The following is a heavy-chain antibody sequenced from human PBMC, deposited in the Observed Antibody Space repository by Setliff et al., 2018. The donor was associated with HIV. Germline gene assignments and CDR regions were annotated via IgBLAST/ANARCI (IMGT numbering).Heavy chain of an antibody. CDR1: GESFSGYY. J-gene: IGHJ4*02. V-gene: IGHV4-34*01. D-gene: IGHD5-18*01. Sequence: SETLSLTCAVYGESFSGYYWNRIRQPPGKGLEWIGEINHSGGSTNFNPSLKSRVTISVDSSKKQFSLKLSSVTAADTAVYYCARGYSGSYYFDYWGQGTLVTVSS. CDR3: ARGYSGSYYFDY. CDR2: INHSGGST.